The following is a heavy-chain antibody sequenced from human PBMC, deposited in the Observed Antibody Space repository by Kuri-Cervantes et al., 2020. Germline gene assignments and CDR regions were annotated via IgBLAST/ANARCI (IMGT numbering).Heavy chain of an antibody. CDR3: ARHQYYNFWSGYYPTYNWFDP. CDR2: VYHSGSA. J-gene: IGHJ5*02. CDR1: GGSIRSNNW. D-gene: IGHD3-3*01. V-gene: IGHV4-4*02. Sequence: SQTLSLTCAVSGGSIRSNNWWSWVRQTPEKGLEWIGEVYHSGSANYNPSLNSRVAMSVDKSNNQFSLKLTSVTAADTAVYYCARHQYYNFWSGYYPTYNWFDPWGQGTLVTVSS.